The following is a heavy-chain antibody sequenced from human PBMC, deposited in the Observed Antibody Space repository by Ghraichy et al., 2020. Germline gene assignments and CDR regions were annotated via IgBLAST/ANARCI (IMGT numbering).Heavy chain of an antibody. Sequence: SETLSLTCTVSGGSISSYYWSWIRQPPGKGLEWIGYIYYSGSTNYNPSLKSRVTISVDTSKNQFSLKLSSVTAADTAVYYCARAIFGFSDYWGQGTLVTVSS. D-gene: IGHD3-3*02. J-gene: IGHJ4*02. CDR2: IYYSGST. CDR3: ARAIFGFSDY. CDR1: GGSISSYY. V-gene: IGHV4-59*01.